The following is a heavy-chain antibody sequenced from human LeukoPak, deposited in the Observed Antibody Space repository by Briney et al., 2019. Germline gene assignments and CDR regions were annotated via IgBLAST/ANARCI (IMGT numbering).Heavy chain of an antibody. CDR1: GFTFSSYS. CDR2: ISSSSSYI. Sequence: PGGSLRLSCAASGFTFSSYSMNWVRQAPGKGLEWVSSISSSSSYIYYADSVKGRFTISRDNAKNSLYLQMNSLRAEDTAVYYCARDGLTAHIPLDAFDIWGQGTMVTVSS. V-gene: IGHV3-21*01. J-gene: IGHJ3*02. D-gene: IGHD2-21*02. CDR3: ARDGLTAHIPLDAFDI.